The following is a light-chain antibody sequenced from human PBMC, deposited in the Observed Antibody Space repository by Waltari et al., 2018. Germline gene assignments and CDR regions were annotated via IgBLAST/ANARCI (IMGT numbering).Light chain of an antibody. Sequence: QSVLTPPPSVSAAPGQRVTIPVSGGRSNIGNNYVSWYRQFPGTAPKLLIYEDTGRPSGIAGRFSGSKSGTSATLDITGLQAGDEADYYCGTWDSSLSGAVFGGGTHLTVL. CDR2: EDT. V-gene: IGLV1-51*02. CDR3: GTWDSSLSGAV. CDR1: RSNIGNNY. J-gene: IGLJ7*01.